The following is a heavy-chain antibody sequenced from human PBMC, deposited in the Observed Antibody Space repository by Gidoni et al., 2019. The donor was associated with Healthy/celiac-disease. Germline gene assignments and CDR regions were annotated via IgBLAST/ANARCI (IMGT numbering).Heavy chain of an antibody. J-gene: IGHJ4*02. D-gene: IGHD6-6*01. CDR3: AREGYSSSSFDY. CDR1: GFTVSSYW. CDR2: IKQDGSEK. V-gene: IGHV3-7*03. Sequence: EVQLVESGGGLVQPGGSRRLPCAASGFTVSSYWMIWVRQAPGKGLEWVANIKQDGSEKYYVDSVKGRFTISRDNAKNSLYLQMNSLRAEDTAVYYCAREGYSSSSFDYWGQGTLVTVSS.